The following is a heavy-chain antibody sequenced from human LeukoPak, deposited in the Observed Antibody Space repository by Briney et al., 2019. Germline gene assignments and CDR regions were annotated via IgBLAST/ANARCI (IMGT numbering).Heavy chain of an antibody. CDR1: GYTFTSYY. D-gene: IGHD3-22*01. J-gene: IGHJ4*02. CDR2: INPSGGST. CDR3: AGDLNSYYYDSSGYPDY. V-gene: IGHV1-46*01. Sequence: ASVKVSCKASGYTFTSYYMHWVRQAPGQGLEWMGIINPSGGSTSYAQKFQGRVTMTRDTSTSTVYMELSSLRSEDTAVYYCAGDLNSYYYDSSGYPDYWGQGTLVTVSS.